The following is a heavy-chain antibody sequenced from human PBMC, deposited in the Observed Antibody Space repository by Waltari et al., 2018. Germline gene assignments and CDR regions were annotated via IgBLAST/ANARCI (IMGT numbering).Heavy chain of an antibody. Sequence: QLQLQESGPGLLKASETLSLTCTVSGGSMNNIIYYWGWIRQPPGKGGEWIGNIYYDGGAYYSPSLRSRVTISVDTSRSQFSLRLTSVSATDTALYYCARLYQDFGSTDYMDVWGKGTTVTVS. V-gene: IGHV4-39*01. CDR2: IYYDGGA. CDR3: ARLYQDFGSTDYMDV. J-gene: IGHJ6*03. CDR1: GGSMNNIIYY. D-gene: IGHD3-3*01.